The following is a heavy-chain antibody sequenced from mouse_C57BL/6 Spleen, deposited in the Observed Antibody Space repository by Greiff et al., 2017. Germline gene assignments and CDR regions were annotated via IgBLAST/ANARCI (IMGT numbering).Heavy chain of an antibody. J-gene: IGHJ2*01. CDR2: IDPNSGGT. CDR1: GYTFTSYW. Sequence: QVQLKQPGAELVKPGASVKLSCKASGYTFTSYWMHWVKQRPGRGLEWIGRIDPNSGGTKYNEKFKSKATLTVDQPSSTAYMQLSSLTSEDSAVYYCARRVGRKDYFDYWGQGTTLTVSS. D-gene: IGHD4-1*01. V-gene: IGHV1-72*01. CDR3: ARRVGRKDYFDY.